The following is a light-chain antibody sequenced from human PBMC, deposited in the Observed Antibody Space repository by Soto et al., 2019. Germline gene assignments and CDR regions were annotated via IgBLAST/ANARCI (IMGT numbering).Light chain of an antibody. CDR2: VNN. CDR1: SSNVGAGSD. CDR3: QSYDDTLSGSWV. Sequence: QSVLTQPPSVSGAPGQRVTSSCSGSSSNVGAGSDVYWYQQLPGTAPRLLISVNNKRPSGVPDRFSGSKSGTSASLAITGLRPEDEADYYCQSYDDTLSGSWVFGTGTKVTVL. V-gene: IGLV1-40*01. J-gene: IGLJ1*01.